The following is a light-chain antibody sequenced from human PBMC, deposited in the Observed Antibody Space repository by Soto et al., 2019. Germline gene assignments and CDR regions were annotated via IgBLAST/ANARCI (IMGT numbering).Light chain of an antibody. CDR3: QQYGSSPPIT. CDR1: QSVSSSY. V-gene: IGKV3-20*01. Sequence: EIVVTQSPGTLSLSPGERATLSCRASQSVSSSYLAWYQQKPGQAPRLPIYGASSRATGIPDRFSGSGSGTDFTLTISRLEPEDFAVYYCQQYGSSPPITFGQGTRLEIK. J-gene: IGKJ5*01. CDR2: GAS.